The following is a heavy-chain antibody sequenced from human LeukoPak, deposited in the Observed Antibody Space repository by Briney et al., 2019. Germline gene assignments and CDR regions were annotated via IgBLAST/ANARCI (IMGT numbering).Heavy chain of an antibody. J-gene: IGHJ4*02. CDR2: IYHSGST. D-gene: IGHD6-13*01. CDR1: GDSNSGNNW. V-gene: IGHV4-4*02. Sequence: SGTLSLTCAVSGDSNSGNNWWSWVRQPPGKGLEWIGEIYHSGSTTYNPSLKSRVTISVDESKNHFSLKLSSVTAADTAVYYCARGGRIVAAGDDFDYWGQGTLVTASS. CDR3: ARGGRIVAAGDDFDY.